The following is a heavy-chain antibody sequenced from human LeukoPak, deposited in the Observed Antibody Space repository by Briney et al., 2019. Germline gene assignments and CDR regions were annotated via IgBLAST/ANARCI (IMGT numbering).Heavy chain of an antibody. V-gene: IGHV3-11*01. D-gene: IGHD6-13*01. CDR1: GFTFSDYY. CDR2: ISSSGSTI. Sequence: GGSLRLSCAAAGFTFSDYYMSWIRQAPGKGLEWVSYISSSGSTIYYADSVKGRFTISRDNAKNSLYLQMNSLRAEDTAVYYCARDQGGSSWFTTFDYWGQGTLVTVSS. CDR3: ARDQGGSSWFTTFDY. J-gene: IGHJ4*02.